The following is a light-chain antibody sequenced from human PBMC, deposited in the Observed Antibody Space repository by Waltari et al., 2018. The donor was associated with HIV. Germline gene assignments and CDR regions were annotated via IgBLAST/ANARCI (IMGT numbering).Light chain of an antibody. V-gene: IGKV4-1*01. Sequence: DIVMTQSPDSLTVFLGERATINCKSRQSVLYSSNNKKYLAWYQQKAGQPPKLLIYWASTRESGVPDRFSASGSGTDFSLTISSLQAEDVAVYYCQQYYSTPYTFGQGTKLAIK. CDR1: QSVLYSSNNKKY. CDR3: QQYYSTPYT. J-gene: IGKJ2*01. CDR2: WAS.